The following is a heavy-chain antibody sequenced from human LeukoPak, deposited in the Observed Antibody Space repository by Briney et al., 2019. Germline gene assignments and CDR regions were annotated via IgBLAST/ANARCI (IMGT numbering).Heavy chain of an antibody. V-gene: IGHV3-33*01. J-gene: IGHJ6*02. CDR1: GFTFSSYG. CDR2: IWYDGSNK. D-gene: IGHD3-22*01. Sequence: GGSLRLSCAASGFTFSSYGMHWVRQAPGKGLEGVAVIWYDGSNKYYADSVKGRFTIYRDNSKNTLYLHMNSPRAEDTAVYYCARDAPYDSSGYTLRFYYGMDVWGQGTTVTVSS. CDR3: ARDAPYDSSGYTLRFYYGMDV.